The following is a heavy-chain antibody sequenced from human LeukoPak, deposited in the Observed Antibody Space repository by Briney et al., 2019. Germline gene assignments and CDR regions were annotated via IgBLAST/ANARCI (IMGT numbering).Heavy chain of an antibody. CDR1: GFTVSSNS. V-gene: IGHV3-66*03. CDR3: VRGAYSSSWLNFDY. J-gene: IGHJ4*02. Sequence: GGSLRLSCTVSGFTVSSNSMSWVRQAPGKGLEWVSFIYSDNTHYSDSVKGRFTVSRDNSKNTLYLQMNSLRAEDTAVYYCVRGAYSSSWLNFDYWGQGTLVTVSS. D-gene: IGHD6-13*01. CDR2: IYSDNT.